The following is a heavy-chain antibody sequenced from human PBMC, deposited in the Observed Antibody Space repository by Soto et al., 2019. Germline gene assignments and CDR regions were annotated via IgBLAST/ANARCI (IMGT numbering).Heavy chain of an antibody. Sequence: SETLSLTCTVSGGSISSGGYYWSWIRQHPGKGLEWIGYIYYSGSTYYNPSLKSRVTISVDTSKNQFSLKLSSVTAADTAVYYCAREIAAALPFDYWGQRTLVTVS. D-gene: IGHD6-13*01. CDR1: GGSISSGGYY. CDR2: IYYSGST. CDR3: AREIAAALPFDY. J-gene: IGHJ4*02. V-gene: IGHV4-31*03.